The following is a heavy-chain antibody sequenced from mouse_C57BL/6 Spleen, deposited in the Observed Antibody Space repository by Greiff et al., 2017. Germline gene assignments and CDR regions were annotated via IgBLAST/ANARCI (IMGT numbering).Heavy chain of an antibody. CDR1: GYTFTSYW. CDR2: IHPNSGST. CDR3: ARDLITTGVVRVMDY. J-gene: IGHJ4*01. Sequence: QVQLQQPGAELVKPGASVKLSCKASGYTFTSYWMHWVQQRPGQGLEWIGMIHPNSGSTNYNETFKSKATLTVDKSSSTAYMQLSSLTSEDSAVYYCARDLITTGVVRVMDYWGQGTSVTVSS. D-gene: IGHD1-1*01. V-gene: IGHV1-64*01.